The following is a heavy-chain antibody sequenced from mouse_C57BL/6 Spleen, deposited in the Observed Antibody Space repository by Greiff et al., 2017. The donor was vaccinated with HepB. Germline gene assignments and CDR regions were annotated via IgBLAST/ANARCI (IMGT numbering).Heavy chain of an antibody. D-gene: IGHD1-1*01. CDR3: ARRYYYGSGYEGAMDY. Sequence: EVHLVESGGGLVKPGGSLKLSCAASGFTFSDYGMHWVRQAPEKGLEWVAYISSGSSTIYYADTVKGRFTISRDNAKNTLFLQMTSLRSEDTAMYYCARRYYYGSGYEGAMDYWGQGTSVTVSS. J-gene: IGHJ4*01. CDR2: ISSGSSTI. V-gene: IGHV5-17*01. CDR1: GFTFSDYG.